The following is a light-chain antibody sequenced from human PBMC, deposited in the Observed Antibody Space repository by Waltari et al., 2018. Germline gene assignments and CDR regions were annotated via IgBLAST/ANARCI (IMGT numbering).Light chain of an antibody. CDR1: SRDVGFYNY. CDR3: TSYTGSSSWV. V-gene: IGLV2-14*01. CDR2: DVS. Sequence: QSALTQPTSVSGSPGQSITISCTGTSRDVGFYNYVSWYQQYPGKVPQLLIYDVSVRPSGVSRRCSGSKSGNTASLTISGLQADDEADYYCTSYTGSSSWVFGGGTKLTVL. J-gene: IGLJ3*02.